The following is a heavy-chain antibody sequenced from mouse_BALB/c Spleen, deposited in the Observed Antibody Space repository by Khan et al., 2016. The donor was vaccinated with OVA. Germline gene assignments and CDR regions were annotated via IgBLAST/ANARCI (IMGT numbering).Heavy chain of an antibody. CDR2: ISTDSVNT. CDR3: VIRDYFDY. CDR1: GYTFTDYS. V-gene: IGHV1S137*01. J-gene: IGHJ2*01. Sequence: QVQLQQSGPELVRPGVSVKISCKGSGYTFTDYSMHWVKQSHAKSLEWIGVISTDSVNTNYNQKFKGKATLTVDKSSSTAYMELARMTSEDSAIYYCVIRDYFDYWGQGTTLTVSS.